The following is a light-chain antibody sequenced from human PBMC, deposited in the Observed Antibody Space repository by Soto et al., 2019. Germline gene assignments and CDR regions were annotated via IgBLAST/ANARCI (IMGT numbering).Light chain of an antibody. V-gene: IGKV3-20*01. CDR3: QQYGSSPLT. J-gene: IGKJ4*01. CDR1: QTVSTNY. CDR2: GAS. Sequence: EIVLTQSPGTLSLSPGERATLSCRASQTVSTNYLAWYQQTPGQAPRLLIYGASSRATGIPDRFSGSGSGTDFTLTISRLEPEDFAVYYCQQYGSSPLTFGGGTTGDIK.